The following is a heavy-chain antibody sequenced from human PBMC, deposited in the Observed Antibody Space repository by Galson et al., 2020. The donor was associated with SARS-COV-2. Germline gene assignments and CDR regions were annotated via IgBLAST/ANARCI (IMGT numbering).Heavy chain of an antibody. CDR2: IYHSGST. Sequence: SETLSLTCAVSGGSISSINWWSWVRQPPGKGLEWIGEIYHSGSTNYNPSLKSRVTISVDKSKNQFSLKLSSVAAADTAVYYCASKDYYYYMDVWGKGTTVTVSS. CDR1: GGSISSINW. V-gene: IGHV4-4*02. J-gene: IGHJ6*03. CDR3: ASKDYYYYMDV.